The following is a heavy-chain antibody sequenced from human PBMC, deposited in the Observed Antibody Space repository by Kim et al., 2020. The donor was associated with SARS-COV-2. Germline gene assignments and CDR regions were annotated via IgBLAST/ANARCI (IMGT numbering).Heavy chain of an antibody. Sequence: ASVKVSCKASGYTFTSYYMHWVRQAPGQGLEWMGIINPSGGSTSYAQKFQGRVTMTRDTSTSTVYMELSSLRSEDTAVYYCARGHCSSTSCYSYYYYGMDVWGQGTTVTVSS. D-gene: IGHD2-2*01. CDR3: ARGHCSSTSCYSYYYYGMDV. V-gene: IGHV1-46*01. J-gene: IGHJ6*02. CDR2: INPSGGST. CDR1: GYTFTSYY.